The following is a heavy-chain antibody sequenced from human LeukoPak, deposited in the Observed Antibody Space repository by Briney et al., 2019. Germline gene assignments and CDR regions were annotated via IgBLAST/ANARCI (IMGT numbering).Heavy chain of an antibody. D-gene: IGHD3-3*01. CDR3: AKGIDFWTATDY. V-gene: IGHV3-23*01. CDR2: ISGSGGST. CDR1: GFTFSSYA. Sequence: PGGSLRLPCAASGFTFSSYAMSWVRQAPGKGLEWVSAISGSGGSTYYADSVKGRFTISRDISKNTLYLQMNSLRAEDTAVYYCAKGIDFWTATDYWGQGTLVTVSS. J-gene: IGHJ4*02.